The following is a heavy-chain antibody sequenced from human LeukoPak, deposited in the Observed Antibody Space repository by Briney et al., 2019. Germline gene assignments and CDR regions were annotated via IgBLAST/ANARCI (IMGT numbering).Heavy chain of an antibody. CDR2: IYYNGRT. J-gene: IGHJ4*02. CDR3: ARHQIAAAGPIFDY. Sequence: SETLSLTCTVSRGSISSYYWSWIRQPPGKGLEWIGYIYYNGRTNYNPSLKSRFTISVDTSKNQFSLKLSSVTAADTAVYYCARHQIAAAGPIFDYWGQGTLVTVSS. D-gene: IGHD6-13*01. CDR1: RGSISSYY. V-gene: IGHV4-59*08.